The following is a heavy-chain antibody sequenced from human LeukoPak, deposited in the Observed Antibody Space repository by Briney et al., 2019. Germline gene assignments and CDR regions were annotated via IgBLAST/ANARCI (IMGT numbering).Heavy chain of an antibody. CDR1: GYTFTSYG. Sequence: ASVKVSCKASGYTFTSYGISWVRQAPGQGLERMGWISAYNGNTNYAQKLQGRVTMTTDTSTSTAYMELRSLRSEDTAVYYCARGTSLYCSGGSCYVPEIPDYYYYMDVWGKGTTVTISS. D-gene: IGHD2-15*01. J-gene: IGHJ6*03. CDR3: ARGTSLYCSGGSCYVPEIPDYYYYMDV. CDR2: ISAYNGNT. V-gene: IGHV1-18*01.